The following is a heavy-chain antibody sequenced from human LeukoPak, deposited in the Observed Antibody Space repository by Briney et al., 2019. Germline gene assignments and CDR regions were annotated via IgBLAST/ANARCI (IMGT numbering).Heavy chain of an antibody. Sequence: ASVKVSCKASGYTFTGYYMHWVRQAPGQGLEWMGWINPNSGGTNYAQKFQGRVTMTRDTSISTAYMELRSLRSDDTAVYYCARAVAGTLSWFDPWGQGTLVTVSS. V-gene: IGHV1-2*02. CDR1: GYTFTGYY. CDR3: ARAVAGTLSWFDP. D-gene: IGHD6-19*01. CDR2: INPNSGGT. J-gene: IGHJ5*02.